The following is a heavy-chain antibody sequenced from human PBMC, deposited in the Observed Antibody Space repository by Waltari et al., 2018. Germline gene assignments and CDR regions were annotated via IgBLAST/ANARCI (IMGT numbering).Heavy chain of an antibody. CDR1: GYSISSGYY. V-gene: IGHV4-38-2*01. J-gene: IGHJ6*04. D-gene: IGHD2-8*01. CDR2: IYHSGST. CDR3: ARQGPRMVYAFAMDV. Sequence: QVQLQESGPGLVKPSETLSLTCAVSGYSISSGYYWGWIRQPPGKGLEWIGSIYHSGSTYYSPSLKSRVTISVDTSKNQFSLKLSSVTAADTAVYYCARQGPRMVYAFAMDVLGKGTTVTVSS.